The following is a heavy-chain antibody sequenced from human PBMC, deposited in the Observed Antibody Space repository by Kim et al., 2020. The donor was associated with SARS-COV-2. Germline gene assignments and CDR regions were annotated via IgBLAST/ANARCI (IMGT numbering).Heavy chain of an antibody. V-gene: IGHV3-48*04. Sequence: TIYSADSVKGRFTISRDNAKNSLYLQMNSLRAEDTAVYYCAIGQLRYFDYWGQGTLVTVSS. D-gene: IGHD3-10*01. J-gene: IGHJ4*02. CDR2: TI. CDR3: AIGQLRYFDY.